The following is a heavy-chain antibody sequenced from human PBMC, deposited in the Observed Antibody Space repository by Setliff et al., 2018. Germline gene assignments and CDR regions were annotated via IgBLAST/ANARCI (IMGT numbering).Heavy chain of an antibody. J-gene: IGHJ5*01. Sequence: GGSLRLSCVVSGLTVSNDFMGWVRQAPGKGLEWVSVIYNIGETRYADSVKGRFTISRDKSKNTLYLHLSSLRAEDTATYYCARDRGGTNPWFDFWGQGTQVTVSS. CDR2: IYNIGET. V-gene: IGHV3-53*01. CDR1: GLTVSNDF. D-gene: IGHD3-10*01. CDR3: ARDRGGTNPWFDF.